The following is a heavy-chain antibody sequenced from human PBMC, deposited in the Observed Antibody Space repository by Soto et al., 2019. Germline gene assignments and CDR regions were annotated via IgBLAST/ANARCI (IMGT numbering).Heavy chain of an antibody. D-gene: IGHD3-10*01. CDR3: ARGGAYYSSSGSYFITPPCEY. J-gene: IGHJ4*02. CDR2: MSYDGKVE. Sequence: QVRLVESGGGVVQPGRSLRLSCLASGFVFRSFAMHWVRQAPGKGLEWVAVMSYDGKVEYSADSVKGRFTISRDNLKDTLFLQMTSLRPEDTAVYYCARGGAYYSSSGSYFITPPCEYWGQGTLVTVSS. CDR1: GFVFRSFA. V-gene: IGHV3-30*04.